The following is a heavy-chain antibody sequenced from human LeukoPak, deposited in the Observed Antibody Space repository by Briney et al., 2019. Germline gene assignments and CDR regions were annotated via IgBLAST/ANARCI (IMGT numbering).Heavy chain of an antibody. CDR3: ARLGQLGGYSGSYLLDY. V-gene: IGHV1-2*02. D-gene: IGHD1-26*01. CDR2: INPNNGGT. J-gene: IGHJ4*02. Sequence: ASVKVSCKASGYTFTGYYMHWVRQAPGQGLEWMGWINPNNGGTNYAQKLQGRVTMTRDTSISTAYMELSGLTSDDTAVYYCARLGQLGGYSGSYLLDYWGQGTLVTVSS. CDR1: GYTFTGYY.